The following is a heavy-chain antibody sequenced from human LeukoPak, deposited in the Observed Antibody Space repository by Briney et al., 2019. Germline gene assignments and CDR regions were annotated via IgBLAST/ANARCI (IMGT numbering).Heavy chain of an antibody. D-gene: IGHD3-10*01. V-gene: IGHV3-7*01. CDR1: GFTFRISS. CDR3: ERIAGRGTYPGVLDN. CDR2: IKQDGSEK. Sequence: RRSLRLSCAASGFTFRISSMSWVRQAPGKGLGWEANIKQDGSEKFYVDSVKGRFTTSRANAKNPPYRQMNGLRAADTAVYYLERIAGRGTYPGVLDNWGQGTLVTVSS. J-gene: IGHJ4*02.